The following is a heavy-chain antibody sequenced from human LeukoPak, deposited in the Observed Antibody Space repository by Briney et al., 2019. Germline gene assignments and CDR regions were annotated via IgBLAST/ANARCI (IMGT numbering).Heavy chain of an antibody. CDR3: ARSNSGPDY. CDR1: GFTFSSRW. Sequence: GGSLRLSCSASGFTFSSRWMNWVRQIPGKGLEWVAIINTDGSEKNYVDSVKGRFTISRDNAKNSLYLQMNSLRAEDTAMYYCARSNSGPDYWGQGTLVIVPS. D-gene: IGHD4-23*01. CDR2: INTDGSEK. J-gene: IGHJ4*02. V-gene: IGHV3-7*01.